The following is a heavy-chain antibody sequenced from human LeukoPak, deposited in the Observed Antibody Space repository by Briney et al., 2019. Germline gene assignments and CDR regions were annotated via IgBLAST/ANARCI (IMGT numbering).Heavy chain of an antibody. CDR2: IYYSGST. V-gene: IGHV4-39*01. Sequence: SETLSLTCTVSGGSISSSSYYWGWIRQPPGKGLEGIGRIYYSGSTYYNPSLKSRVTISVATSKNQFSLKLSSVTAAATAVYYCARQRQVEAVAGTTYAFDIWGQGTMVTVSS. CDR1: GGSISSSSYY. CDR3: ARQRQVEAVAGTTYAFDI. D-gene: IGHD6-19*01. J-gene: IGHJ3*02.